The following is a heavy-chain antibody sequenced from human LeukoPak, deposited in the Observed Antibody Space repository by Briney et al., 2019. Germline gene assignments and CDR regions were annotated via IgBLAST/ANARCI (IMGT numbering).Heavy chain of an antibody. V-gene: IGHV3-74*01. D-gene: IGHD6-13*01. Sequence: GGSLRLSCAASGFTFSSYWMHWVRQAPAKGLVWVSCINIDGSRTTYAASAKGRFTLSRDNAKNTLYLQTNILRAEDTAVYYCARAGYSSSFSWFDLWGQGTLVTVSS. CDR1: GFTFSSYW. CDR3: ARAGYSSSFSWFDL. CDR2: INIDGSRT. J-gene: IGHJ5*02.